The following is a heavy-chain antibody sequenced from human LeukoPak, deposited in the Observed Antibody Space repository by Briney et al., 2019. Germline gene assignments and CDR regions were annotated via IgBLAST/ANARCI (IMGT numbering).Heavy chain of an antibody. Sequence: GASVKVSCKASGYAFTNYAISWVRQAPGQGLEWMGRIIPILDITNYTQRFQGRVTITADEPTNTAYMELSSLRSEDTAVYFCARGLSGDWFDPWGQGTLVTVSS. CDR3: ARGLSGDWFDP. CDR2: IIPILDIT. J-gene: IGHJ5*02. CDR1: GYAFTNYA. V-gene: IGHV1-69*04. D-gene: IGHD4-17*01.